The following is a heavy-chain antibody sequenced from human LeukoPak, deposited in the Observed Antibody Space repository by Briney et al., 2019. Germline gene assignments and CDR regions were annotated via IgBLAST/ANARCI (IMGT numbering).Heavy chain of an antibody. CDR2: IKQDGSEK. V-gene: IGHV3-7*01. CDR3: ARDNEHYDFWSGYYNPESDYYYMDA. D-gene: IGHD3-3*01. J-gene: IGHJ6*03. CDR1: GFTFSSYW. Sequence: PGGSLRLSCAASGFTFSSYWMSWVRQAPGKGLEWVANIKQDGSEKYYVDSVKGRSTISRDNAKKSLYLQMNSLGAEDTAVYYCARDNEHYDFWSGYYNPESDYYYMDAWGKGTTVTVSS.